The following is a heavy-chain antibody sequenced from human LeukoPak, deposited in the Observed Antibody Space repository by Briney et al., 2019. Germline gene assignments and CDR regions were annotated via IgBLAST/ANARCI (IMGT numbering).Heavy chain of an antibody. CDR1: GFTFSSYE. CDR2: IKQDGSEK. J-gene: IGHJ4*02. D-gene: IGHD5-24*01. Sequence: GGSLRLSCAASGFTFSSYEMNWVRQAPGKGLEWVANIKQDGSEKYYVDSVKGRFTISRDNAKNSLYLQMNSLRAEDTAVYYCARVCDGYTDFYFDYWGQGTLVTVSS. V-gene: IGHV3-7*01. CDR3: ARVCDGYTDFYFDY.